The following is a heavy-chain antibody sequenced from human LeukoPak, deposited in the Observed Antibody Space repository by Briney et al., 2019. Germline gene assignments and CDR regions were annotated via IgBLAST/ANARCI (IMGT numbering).Heavy chain of an antibody. CDR1: GFTFSTYV. CDR2: ISSNGDNT. V-gene: IGHV3-64D*06. CDR3: VRGTGY. J-gene: IGHJ4*02. Sequence: GGSLRLSCSVSGFTFSTYVMHWVRQAPGKGLEYVSAISSNGDNTYYADSVKRRFTISRDNSKNTLYLQMSSLRADDTAVYYCVRGTGYWGQGTLVTVSS.